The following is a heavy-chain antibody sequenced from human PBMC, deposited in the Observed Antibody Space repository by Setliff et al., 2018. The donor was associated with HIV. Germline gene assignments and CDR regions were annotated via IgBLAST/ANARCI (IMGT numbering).Heavy chain of an antibody. CDR2: IYHGGTT. D-gene: IGHD6-13*01. CDR3: ARDLGLYSSSWARFDAFDI. J-gene: IGHJ3*02. Sequence: PSETLSLTCAVSGYSISSGYYWAWIRQPPGKGLEWIGSIYHGGTTYYNPSLKSRSTISEDTSKNQFSLKLSSVTAADTAVYYCARDLGLYSSSWARFDAFDIWGQGTMVTVSS. V-gene: IGHV4-38-2*02. CDR1: GYSISSGYY.